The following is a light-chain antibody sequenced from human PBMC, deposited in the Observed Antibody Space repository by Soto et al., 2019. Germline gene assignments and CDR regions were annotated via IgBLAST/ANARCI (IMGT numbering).Light chain of an antibody. CDR1: SSDVGGYNS. J-gene: IGLJ1*01. CDR2: NVS. CDR3: SSYTSSSPYV. Sequence: QSVLTQPASVSGSPGQSITISCTGTSSDVGGYNSVSWYQHHPGKAPKLMIYNVSNRPSGVSNRFSGSKSGNTASLTISGLQAEDEADYYCSSYTSSSPYVFGTGTKLTVL. V-gene: IGLV2-14*03.